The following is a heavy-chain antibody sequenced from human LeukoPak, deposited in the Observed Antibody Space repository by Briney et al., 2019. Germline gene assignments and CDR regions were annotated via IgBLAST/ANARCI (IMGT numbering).Heavy chain of an antibody. Sequence: SVKVSCKASVGTFGSYAISWVRQAPGQGLEWMGRTIPILGIANYAQKVQGRVTITADKSTSTAYMELSSLRSEDTAVYYCARGPLGYSYGQKDYYFDYWGQGTLVTVSS. CDR1: VGTFGSYA. CDR2: TIPILGIA. D-gene: IGHD5-18*01. J-gene: IGHJ4*02. CDR3: ARGPLGYSYGQKDYYFDY. V-gene: IGHV1-69*04.